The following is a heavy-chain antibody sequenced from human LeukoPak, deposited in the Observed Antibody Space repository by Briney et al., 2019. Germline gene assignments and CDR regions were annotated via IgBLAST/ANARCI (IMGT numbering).Heavy chain of an antibody. J-gene: IGHJ4*02. CDR1: GLTFSNYA. CDR2: ISTDGNYK. D-gene: IGHD5-24*01. Sequence: PERSLRLSCAASGLTFSNYAIYWVRQAPGKGLEWVSVISTDGNYKYYADSVKGRFAVSRDNSKNMLYLQMNSLSADDTAVYYCARRPVATIKGYFDSWGQGTLVTVSS. V-gene: IGHV3-30*09. CDR3: ARRPVATIKGYFDS.